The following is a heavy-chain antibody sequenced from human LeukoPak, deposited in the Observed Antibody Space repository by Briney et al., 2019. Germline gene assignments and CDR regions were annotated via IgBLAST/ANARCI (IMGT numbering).Heavy chain of an antibody. Sequence: GGSLRLSCAASGFTFSGYYVTWIRQPPGKGLEWVSYISSSGNTLYYADSVKGRFTISRDNAKNSLYLQMNSLRAEDTAVYYCARESGYSFTYPWGQGTLVAVSS. J-gene: IGHJ5*02. CDR2: ISSSGNTL. D-gene: IGHD5-18*01. V-gene: IGHV3-11*01. CDR1: GFTFSGYY. CDR3: ARESGYSFTYP.